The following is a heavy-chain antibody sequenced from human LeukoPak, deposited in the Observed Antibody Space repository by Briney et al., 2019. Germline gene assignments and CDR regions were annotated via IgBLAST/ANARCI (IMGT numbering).Heavy chain of an antibody. J-gene: IGHJ4*03. CDR2: ISDTGGTI. D-gene: IGHD3-22*01. V-gene: IGHV3-23*01. CDR3: AKRGVVIRVILVGFHKQAYYFDS. Sequence: GGSLRLSCAVSGITLSNYGMSWVRQAPGKGLQWVAGISDTGGTITYADSVSGRFTISRDNAKNTLYLQMNSLRAEDTAVYFCAKRGVVIRVILVGFHKQAYYFDSWGHGALVTVSS. CDR1: GITLSNYG.